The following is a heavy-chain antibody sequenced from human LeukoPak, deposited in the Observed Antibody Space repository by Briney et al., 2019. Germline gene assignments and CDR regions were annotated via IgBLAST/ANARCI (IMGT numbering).Heavy chain of an antibody. D-gene: IGHD6-13*01. CDR3: ARLGGSSWYFDAFDI. CDR2: IYTSGNT. J-gene: IGHJ3*02. Sequence: SETLSLTCTVSGGSISSYYWSWIRQPPGKGLEWIGYIYTSGNTNYNPSLKSRVTISVDTSKNQFSLKLSSVTAADTAVYYCARLGGSSWYFDAFDIWGQGTMVTVSS. V-gene: IGHV4-4*09. CDR1: GGSISSYY.